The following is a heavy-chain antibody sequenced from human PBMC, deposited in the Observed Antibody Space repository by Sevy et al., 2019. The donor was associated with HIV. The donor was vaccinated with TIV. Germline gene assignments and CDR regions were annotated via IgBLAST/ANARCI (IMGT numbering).Heavy chain of an antibody. D-gene: IGHD3-22*01. V-gene: IGHV3-74*01. J-gene: IGHJ3*02. CDR2: INSDGSST. CDR3: ARGDYDSSGYGRLTFDI. CDR1: GFTFSSYW. Sequence: GGSLRLSCAASGFTFSSYWMHWVRQAPGKGLVWVSRINSDGSSTSYADSVKGRLTISRDNAKNTLYLQMNSLRAEDTAVYYCARGDYDSSGYGRLTFDIWGQGTMVTVSS.